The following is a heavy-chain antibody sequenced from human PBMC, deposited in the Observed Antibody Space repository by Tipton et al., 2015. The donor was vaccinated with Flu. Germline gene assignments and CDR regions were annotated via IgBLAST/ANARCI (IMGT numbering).Heavy chain of an antibody. Sequence: TLSLTCTVSGGPISSYYWSWIRQPPGKGLEWIGYIYYSGSTNYNPSLKSRVTISVDTSKNQFSLKLSSVTAADTAVYYCAGSMYYYDSSGYTGGQGTLVTVSS. CDR1: GGPISSYY. D-gene: IGHD3-22*01. V-gene: IGHV4-59*01. CDR2: IYYSGST. CDR3: AGSMYYYDSSGYT. J-gene: IGHJ4*02.